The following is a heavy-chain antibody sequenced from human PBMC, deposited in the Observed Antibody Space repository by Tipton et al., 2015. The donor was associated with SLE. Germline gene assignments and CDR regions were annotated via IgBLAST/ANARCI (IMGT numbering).Heavy chain of an antibody. CDR2: IFHSGST. CDR1: GDSITSITRTNW. V-gene: IGHV4-4*02. D-gene: IGHD5-12*01. J-gene: IGHJ4*02. CDR3: ARGGVGGYDYFDY. Sequence: TLSLTCTVSGDSITSITRTNWWSWVRQPPGKGLEWIGEIFHSGSTNYRPSLKSRVIISVDMSKNQFSLRLISVTAADTAVYYCARGGVGGYDYFDYWGQGALVTVSS.